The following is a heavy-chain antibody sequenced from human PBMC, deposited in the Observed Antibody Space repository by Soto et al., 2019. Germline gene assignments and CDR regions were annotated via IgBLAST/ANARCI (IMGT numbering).Heavy chain of an antibody. J-gene: IGHJ6*02. D-gene: IGHD3-10*01. CDR3: AKSGFGELLSAYYYGMDV. V-gene: IGHV3-23*01. Sequence: GGSLRLSCAASGFTFSSYAMSWVRQTPGKGLEWVSAISGSGGSTYYADSVKGRFTISRDNSKNTLYLQMNSLRAEDTAVYYCAKSGFGELLSAYYYGMDVWGQGTTVTVSS. CDR1: GFTFSSYA. CDR2: ISGSGGST.